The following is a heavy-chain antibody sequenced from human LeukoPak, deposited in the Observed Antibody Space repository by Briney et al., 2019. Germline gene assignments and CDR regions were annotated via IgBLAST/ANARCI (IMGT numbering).Heavy chain of an antibody. CDR2: IIPIFGTA. J-gene: IGHJ5*02. V-gene: IGHV1-69*13. D-gene: IGHD3-3*01. CDR3: ASAIFGVVTPNWFDP. Sequence: SSVKVSCKASGGTFSSYAISWVRQAPGQGLEWMGGIIPIFGTANYAQKFQGRVTITADESTSTAYMELSSLRSEDTAVYYCASAIFGVVTPNWFDPWGQGTLVTVSS. CDR1: GGTFSSYA.